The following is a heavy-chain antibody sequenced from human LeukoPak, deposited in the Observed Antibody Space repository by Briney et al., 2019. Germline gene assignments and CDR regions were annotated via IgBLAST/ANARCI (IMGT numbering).Heavy chain of an antibody. J-gene: IGHJ3*02. D-gene: IGHD1-26*01. CDR3: AREVGSGSCLAHTFDI. Sequence: GGSLRLSCAASGFTVSRYFMTWVRQAPREGLEWVSLIYPGGDTYYPDSVRGRFTISRDNSKNTLYLQMNSLRAEDTAVYYCAREVGSGSCLAHTFDIWGQGTMVTVSS. V-gene: IGHV3-53*01. CDR1: GFTVSRYF. CDR2: IYPGGDT.